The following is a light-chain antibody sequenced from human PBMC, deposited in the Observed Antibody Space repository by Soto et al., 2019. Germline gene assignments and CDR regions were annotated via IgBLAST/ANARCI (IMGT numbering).Light chain of an antibody. CDR3: SSYTSSSTLV. CDR2: EVS. Sequence: QSALTQPASVSGSPGQSITISCTGTSSDVGGYNYVSWYQQHPGKAPKLMIYEVSNRPSGVSNRCSGSKSGNTASLTISGLNAEDEADYYCSSYTSSSTLVFGGGTKLTVL. J-gene: IGLJ3*02. V-gene: IGLV2-14*01. CDR1: SSDVGGYNY.